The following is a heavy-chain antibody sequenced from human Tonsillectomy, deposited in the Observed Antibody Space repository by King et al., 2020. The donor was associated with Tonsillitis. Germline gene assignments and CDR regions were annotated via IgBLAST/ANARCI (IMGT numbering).Heavy chain of an antibody. J-gene: IGHJ4*02. CDR3: ARGGDSSGWSTFLFDY. D-gene: IGHD6-19*01. CDR2: INPNSGAT. Sequence: VQLVESGAEVKKPGASVKVSCKASGYTFTGYYIHWVRQAPGQGLEWMGWINPNSGATNYAQKFQGRVTMTRDTSISTANMELSSLRSDDTAVYYCARGGDSSGWSTFLFDYWGQGTLVTVSS. CDR1: GYTFTGYY. V-gene: IGHV1-2*02.